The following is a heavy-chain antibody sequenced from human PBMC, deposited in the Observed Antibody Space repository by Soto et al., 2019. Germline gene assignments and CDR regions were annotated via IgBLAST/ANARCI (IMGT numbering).Heavy chain of an antibody. CDR3: ARDYFDSSDYTTNWFDP. CDR1: GASISNRRFY. Sequence: PSDTLSLTCSVSGASISNRRFYWAWIRQPPGEGLEWIGSIYHTGNAYYNPSLKSRVTIFVDTSKNQFSLKLTSVTAADTALYYCARDYFDSSDYTTNWFDPWGQGALVTVS. CDR2: IYHTGNA. J-gene: IGHJ5*02. D-gene: IGHD3-22*01. V-gene: IGHV4-39*01.